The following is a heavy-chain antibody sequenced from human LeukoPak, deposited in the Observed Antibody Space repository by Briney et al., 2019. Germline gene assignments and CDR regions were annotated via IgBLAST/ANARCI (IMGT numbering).Heavy chain of an antibody. Sequence: GGSLRLSCAASGFTFDDYAMHWVRQAPGKGLEWVSFISWNSGIRGYADSVKGRFTISRDNAKNSLYLQMKSLRAEDTALYHCAKGCYGSGSYVDYWGQGSLVIVSS. CDR1: GFTFDDYA. CDR3: AKGCYGSGSYVDY. J-gene: IGHJ4*02. V-gene: IGHV3-9*01. D-gene: IGHD3-10*01. CDR2: ISWNSGIR.